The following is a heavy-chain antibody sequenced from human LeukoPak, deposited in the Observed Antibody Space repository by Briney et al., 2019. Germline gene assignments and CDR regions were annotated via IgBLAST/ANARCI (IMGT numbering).Heavy chain of an antibody. CDR1: GGSISSHY. D-gene: IGHD3-10*01. Sequence: SETLSLTCTVSGGSISSHYWSWVRQPPGKALEWIGYISHGGQTLSKPSLSSRVTISVDTSNNQFSLKLTSVTAADTAVYFCARDTYYPSGTYYIDYFDSWGQGALVTVSS. V-gene: IGHV4-59*11. CDR2: ISHGGQT. J-gene: IGHJ4*02. CDR3: ARDTYYPSGTYYIDYFDS.